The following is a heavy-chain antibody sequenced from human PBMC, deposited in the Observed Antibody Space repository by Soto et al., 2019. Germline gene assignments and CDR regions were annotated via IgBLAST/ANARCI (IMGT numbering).Heavy chain of an antibody. CDR2: MTPSGSSS. J-gene: IGHJ3*01. CDR1: GFTFSDHY. D-gene: IGHD1-26*01. CDR3: ARELSGNYFAFDL. Sequence: QVQLVESGGDLVKPGGSLRLSCAASGFTFSDHYMSWIRQAPGKGLEWISYMTPSGSSSSNADSVKGRFTISRDNAKNSVYLQMNSLRGDDTAAYYCARELSGNYFAFDLGGQGTMVTVSS. V-gene: IGHV3-11*01.